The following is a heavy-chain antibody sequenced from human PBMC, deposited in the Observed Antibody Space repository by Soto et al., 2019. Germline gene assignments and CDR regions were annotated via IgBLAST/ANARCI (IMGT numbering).Heavy chain of an antibody. CDR1: GGSISSSSYY. D-gene: IGHD2-15*01. CDR2: IYYSGST. V-gene: IGHV4-39*01. J-gene: IGHJ6*02. CDR3: ARQSAGGYYYYYGMDV. Sequence: SETLSLTCTVSGGSISSSSYYWGWIRQPPGKGLEWIGSIYYSGSTYYNPSLKSRVTISVDTSKNQFSLKLSSVTAADTAVYYCARQSAGGYYYYYGMDVWGQGTTVTVSS.